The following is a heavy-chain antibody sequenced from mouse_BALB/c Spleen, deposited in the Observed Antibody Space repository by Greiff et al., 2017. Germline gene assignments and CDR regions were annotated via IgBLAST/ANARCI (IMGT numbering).Heavy chain of an antibody. CDR2: ISSGGSYT. J-gene: IGHJ4*01. CDR1: GFTFSSYG. V-gene: IGHV5-6*01. D-gene: IGHD1-2*01. Sequence: EVQVVESGGDLVKPGGSLKLSCAASGFTFSSYGMSWVRQTPDKRLEWVATISSGGSYTYYPDSVKGRFTISRDNAKNTLYLQMSSLKSEDTAMYYCARLGFTTATGAMDYWGQGTSVTVSS. CDR3: ARLGFTTATGAMDY.